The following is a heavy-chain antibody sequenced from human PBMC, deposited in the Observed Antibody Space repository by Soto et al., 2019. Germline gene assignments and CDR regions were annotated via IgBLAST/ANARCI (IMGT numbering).Heavy chain of an antibody. D-gene: IGHD1-26*01. CDR3: ARGLGLYYFDY. Sequence: PSETLSLTCTVSGGSISSYYWSWIRQPPGKGLEWIGYIYYSGSTNYNPSLKSRVTISVDTSKNQFSLKLNSMTAADTAVYYCARGLGLYYFDYWGQGTLVTVS. V-gene: IGHV4-59*08. CDR2: IYYSGST. J-gene: IGHJ4*02. CDR1: GGSISSYY.